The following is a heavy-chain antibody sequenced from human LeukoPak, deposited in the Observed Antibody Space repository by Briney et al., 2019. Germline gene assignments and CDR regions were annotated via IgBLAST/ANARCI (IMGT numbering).Heavy chain of an antibody. Sequence: SETLSLTCAVYGGSFSGYYWSWIRQPPGKGLEWIGEINHSGSTNYNPSLKSRVTISVDTSKNQFSLKLSSVTAADTAVYYCARHTHSSTSWYKGGTWVYWGQGTLVTVSS. CDR3: ARHTHSSTSWYKGGTWVY. CDR2: INHSGST. V-gene: IGHV4-34*01. J-gene: IGHJ4*02. D-gene: IGHD2-2*02. CDR1: GGSFSGYY.